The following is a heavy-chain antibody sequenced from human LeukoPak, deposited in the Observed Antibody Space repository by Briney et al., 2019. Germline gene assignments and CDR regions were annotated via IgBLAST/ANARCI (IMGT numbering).Heavy chain of an antibody. CDR2: INPNSGGT. V-gene: IGHV1-2*06. CDR1: GYTFTGYY. CDR3: ARGRVAAAGAYYFDY. Sequence: ASVNVSCKASGYTFTGYYMHWVRQAPGQGLEWMGRINPNSGGTNYAQKFQGRVTMTRDTSISTAYMELSRLRSDDTAVYYCARGRVAAAGAYYFDYWGQGTLVTVSA. D-gene: IGHD6-13*01. J-gene: IGHJ4*02.